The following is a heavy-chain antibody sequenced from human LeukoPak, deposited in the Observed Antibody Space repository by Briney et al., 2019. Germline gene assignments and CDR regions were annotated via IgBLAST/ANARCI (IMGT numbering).Heavy chain of an antibody. D-gene: IGHD6-19*01. CDR1: GYTFTSYG. Sequence: PQASVKVSCKASGYTFTSYGISWVRQAPGQGLEWMGWISAYNGNTNYAQKLQGRVTMTTDTSTSTVYMELRSLRSEDTAVYYCALRIAVAGKAGEYYYYGMDVWGQGTTVTVSS. V-gene: IGHV1-18*01. CDR2: ISAYNGNT. CDR3: ALRIAVAGKAGEYYYYGMDV. J-gene: IGHJ6*02.